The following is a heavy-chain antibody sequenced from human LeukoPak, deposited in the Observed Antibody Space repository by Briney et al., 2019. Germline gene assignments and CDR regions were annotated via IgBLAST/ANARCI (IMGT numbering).Heavy chain of an antibody. CDR3: AKELGYSSGWYDY. CDR2: ISYDGSNK. Sequence: GGSLRLSYAASGFTFSSYGMHWVRQAPGKGLEWVAVISYDGSNKYYADSVKGRFTISRDNSKNTLYLQMNSLRAEDTAVYYCAKELGYSSGWYDYWGQGTLVTVSS. D-gene: IGHD6-19*01. CDR1: GFTFSSYG. J-gene: IGHJ4*02. V-gene: IGHV3-30*18.